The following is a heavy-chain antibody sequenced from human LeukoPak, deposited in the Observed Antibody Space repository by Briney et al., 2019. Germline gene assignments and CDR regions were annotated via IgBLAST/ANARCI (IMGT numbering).Heavy chain of an antibody. Sequence: PSETLSLTCTVSGGSISSGGYYWSWIRQHPGRGLEWIGYIYYSGSTYYNPSLKSRVTISVDTSKNQFSLKLSSVTAADTAVYYCAREVITFGGVIVPFQHWGQGTLVTVSS. CDR3: AREVITFGGVIVPFQH. J-gene: IGHJ1*01. CDR1: GGSISSGGYY. D-gene: IGHD3-16*02. V-gene: IGHV4-31*03. CDR2: IYYSGST.